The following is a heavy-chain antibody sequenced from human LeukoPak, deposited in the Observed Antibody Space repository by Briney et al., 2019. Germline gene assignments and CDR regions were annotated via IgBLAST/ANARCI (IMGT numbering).Heavy chain of an antibody. Sequence: ASVKVSCKASGYTFTSYYMHWVRQAPGQGLECMGIINPSGGSTSYAQKFQGRVTITADESTSTAYMELSRLRSEDTAVYYCARDFPVDYYGSGSYYNWFDPWGQGTLVTVSS. D-gene: IGHD3-10*01. CDR1: GYTFTSYY. CDR3: ARDFPVDYYGSGSYYNWFDP. CDR2: INPSGGST. V-gene: IGHV1-46*01. J-gene: IGHJ5*02.